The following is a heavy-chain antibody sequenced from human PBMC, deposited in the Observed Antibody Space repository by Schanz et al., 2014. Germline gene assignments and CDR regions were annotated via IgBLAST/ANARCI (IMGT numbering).Heavy chain of an antibody. V-gene: IGHV3-33*01. D-gene: IGHD3-10*01. J-gene: IGHJ3*02. CDR3: ARGIITMVRGGDVGAFDI. CDR2: IWFDGTNK. Sequence: QVQLVESGGGVVQPGRSLRLSCAASGFTFSSYGMHWVRQAPGKGLEWLAVIWFDGTNKYNADSVKGRFTISRDNSKNALYLQMDSLRAEDTAVYYCARGIITMVRGGDVGAFDIWGQGTMVTVSS. CDR1: GFTFSSYG.